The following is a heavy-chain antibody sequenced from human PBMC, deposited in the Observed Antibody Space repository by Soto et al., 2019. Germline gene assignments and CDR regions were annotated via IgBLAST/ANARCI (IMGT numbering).Heavy chain of an antibody. CDR3: ARVGCISTSCYGGMDV. D-gene: IGHD2-2*01. V-gene: IGHV3-33*01. CDR2: IWYDGSNK. J-gene: IGHJ6*02. CDR1: GFTFSSYG. Sequence: QVQLVESGGGVVQPGRSLRLSCAASGFTFSSYGMHWVRQAPGKGLEWVAVIWYDGSNKYYADSVKGRFTISRDNSKNTLYLQMNSLRGEDTAVYYCARVGCISTSCYGGMDVWGQGTTVTVSS.